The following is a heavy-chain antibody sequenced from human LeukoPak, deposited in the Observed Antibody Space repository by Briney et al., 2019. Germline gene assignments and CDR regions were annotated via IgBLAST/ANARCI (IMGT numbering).Heavy chain of an antibody. D-gene: IGHD6-6*01. CDR3: ASSLGIAARPGY. Sequence: GGSLRLSCAASGFTFSSYSMNWVRQAPGKGLGWVSYISSSSSTIYYADSVKGRCTISRDNAKNSLYLQMNSLTAEDTAVYYCASSLGIAARPGYWGQGTLVTVSS. CDR2: ISSSSSTI. V-gene: IGHV3-48*04. CDR1: GFTFSSYS. J-gene: IGHJ4*02.